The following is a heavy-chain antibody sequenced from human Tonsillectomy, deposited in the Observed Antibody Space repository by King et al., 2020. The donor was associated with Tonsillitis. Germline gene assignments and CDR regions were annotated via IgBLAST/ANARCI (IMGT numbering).Heavy chain of an antibody. J-gene: IGHJ4*02. D-gene: IGHD4/OR15-4a*01. CDR2: IKRKSEGETT. Sequence: VQLVESGGGLVKPGGSLRLACEASGFSFSNAWMNWVRQAPGKGLEWVGRIKRKSEGETTDYAAHVKGRFTISRDDSRNTLYLQMNSLKTEDTGVYYCAAGITYGAEPDFWGQGTLVTVSS. V-gene: IGHV3-15*01. CDR1: GFSFSNAW. CDR3: AAGITYGAEPDF.